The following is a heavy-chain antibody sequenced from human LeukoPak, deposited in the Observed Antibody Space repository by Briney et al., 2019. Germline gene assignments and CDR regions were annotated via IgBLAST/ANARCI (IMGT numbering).Heavy chain of an antibody. CDR3: ARESDPYYYGSGSYPNRGRDI. CDR1: GGSISSGDYY. J-gene: IGHJ3*02. Sequence: PSETLSLTCTVSGGSISSGDYYWSWIRQPPGKGLEWIGYIYYSGSTYYNPSLKSRVTISVDTSKNQFSLKLSSVTAADTAVYYCARESDPYYYGSGSYPNRGRDIWGQGTMVTVSS. D-gene: IGHD3-10*01. CDR2: IYYSGST. V-gene: IGHV4-30-4*01.